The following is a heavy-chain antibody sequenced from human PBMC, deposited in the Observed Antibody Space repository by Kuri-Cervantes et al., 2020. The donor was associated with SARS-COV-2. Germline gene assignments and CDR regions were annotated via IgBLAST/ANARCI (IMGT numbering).Heavy chain of an antibody. Sequence: GESLKISCAASGFTVSSNYMSWVRQAPGKGLEWVSAISGSGGSTYYADSVKGRFTISRDNSKNTLYLQMNSLRAEDTAVYYCARDSIGKVRGVIPYQNAFDIWAQGTMVTVSS. CDR1: GFTVSSNY. CDR2: ISGSGGST. J-gene: IGHJ3*02. V-gene: IGHV3-23*01. D-gene: IGHD3-10*01. CDR3: ARDSIGKVRGVIPYQNAFDI.